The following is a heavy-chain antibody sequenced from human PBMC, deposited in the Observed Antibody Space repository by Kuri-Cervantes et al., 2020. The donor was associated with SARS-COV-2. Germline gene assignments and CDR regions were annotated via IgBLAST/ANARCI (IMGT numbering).Heavy chain of an antibody. CDR3: ARGGTYYDFWSGYYNYYYGMDV. J-gene: IGHJ6*02. Sequence: GESLKISCAASGFTFGSYALHWVRQAPGKGLEWVAVISFDGSKKYYADSVKGRFTISRDNSKNTLYLQMNSLRAEDTAVYYCARGGTYYDFWSGYYNYYYGMDVWGQGTTVTVSS. D-gene: IGHD3-3*01. CDR1: GFTFGSYA. V-gene: IGHV3-30-3*01. CDR2: ISFDGSKK.